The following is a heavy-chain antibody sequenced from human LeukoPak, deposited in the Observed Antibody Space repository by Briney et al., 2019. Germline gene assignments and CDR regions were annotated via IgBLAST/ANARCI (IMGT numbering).Heavy chain of an antibody. CDR2: ISGSGGST. Sequence: GGSLRLSCAASGFTFSSYAMSWVRQAPGKGLEWVSAISGSGGSTYYADSVKGRFTISRDNSKNTLYLQMNSLRAEDTAVYYCAKGSIAVAGPPGVVYFDYWGQGTLVTVSS. D-gene: IGHD6-19*01. V-gene: IGHV3-23*01. CDR3: AKGSIAVAGPPGVVYFDY. J-gene: IGHJ4*02. CDR1: GFTFSSYA.